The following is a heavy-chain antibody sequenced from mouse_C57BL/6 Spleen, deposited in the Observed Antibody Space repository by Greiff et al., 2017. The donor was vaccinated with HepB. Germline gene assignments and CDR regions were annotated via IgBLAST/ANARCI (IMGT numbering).Heavy chain of an antibody. CDR2: INPNDGGT. CDR1: GYTFTDYN. V-gene: IGHV1-22*01. Sequence: VQLQQSGPELVKPGASVKMSCKASGYTFTDYNMHWVKQSHGKSLEWIGYINPNDGGTSYNQKFKGKATLTVNKSSSTAYMELRSLTSEDSAVYFCARPLITTVVAFDYWGQGTTLTVSS. D-gene: IGHD1-1*01. J-gene: IGHJ2*01. CDR3: ARPLITTVVAFDY.